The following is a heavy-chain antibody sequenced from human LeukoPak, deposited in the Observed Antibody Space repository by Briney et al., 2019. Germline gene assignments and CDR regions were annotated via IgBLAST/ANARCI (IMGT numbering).Heavy chain of an antibody. CDR2: FYSGDGT. CDR3: ARDSGSWFGELNFDY. J-gene: IGHJ4*02. CDR1: GFTVSSSY. D-gene: IGHD3-10*01. V-gene: IGHV3-66*01. Sequence: PGGSLRLSCAASGFTVSSSYMSWVRQAPGKGLECVSGFYSGDGTYYADSVKGRFTISRDYSENTLHLQMNSLRAEDTAVYYCARDSGSWFGELNFDYWGQGTLVTVSS.